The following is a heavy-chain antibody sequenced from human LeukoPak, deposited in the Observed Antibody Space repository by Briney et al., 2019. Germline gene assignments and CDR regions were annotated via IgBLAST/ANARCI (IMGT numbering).Heavy chain of an antibody. CDR1: GFTFSSYS. J-gene: IGHJ4*02. CDR3: AKLFPYSSGWYFDY. D-gene: IGHD6-19*01. V-gene: IGHV3-21*01. Sequence: GSLRLSCAASGFTFSSYSMNWVRQAPGKGLEWVSSISSSSSYIYYADSVKGRFTISRDNAKNSLYLQMNSLRDEDTAVYYCAKLFPYSSGWYFDYWGQGVPVTVSS. CDR2: ISSSSSYI.